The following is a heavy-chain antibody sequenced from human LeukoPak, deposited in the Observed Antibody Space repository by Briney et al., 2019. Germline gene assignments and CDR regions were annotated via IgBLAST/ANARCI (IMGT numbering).Heavy chain of an antibody. CDR3: ARVPPLGAARPLGHFDY. D-gene: IGHD6-6*01. J-gene: IGHJ4*02. CDR2: IYTSGST. Sequence: SETLSLTCTVSGGSISSGSYYWSWIRQPAGKGLEWIGRIYTSGSTNYNPSLKSRVTISVDTSKNQFSLKLSSVTAADTAVYYCARVPPLGAARPLGHFDYWGQGTLVTVSS. V-gene: IGHV4-61*02. CDR1: GGSISSGSYY.